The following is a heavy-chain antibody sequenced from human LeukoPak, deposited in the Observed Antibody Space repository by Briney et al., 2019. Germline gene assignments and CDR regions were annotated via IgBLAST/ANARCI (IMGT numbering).Heavy chain of an antibody. Sequence: GGSLRLSCAASGFTFSSYWMNWVRQAPGKGLEWVANIKQDGSEKYYVDSVKGRFTISRDNAKNSLYLQMNSLRAEDTAVYYCASWSGSSLHFDYWGQGTLVTVSS. J-gene: IGHJ4*02. D-gene: IGHD3-3*01. CDR2: IKQDGSEK. V-gene: IGHV3-7*03. CDR3: ASWSGSSLHFDY. CDR1: GFTFSSYW.